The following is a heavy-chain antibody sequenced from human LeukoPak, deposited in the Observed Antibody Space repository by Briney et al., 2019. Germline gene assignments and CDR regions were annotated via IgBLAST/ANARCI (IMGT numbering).Heavy chain of an antibody. CDR3: ARGGALRYFDWLYSYYCYGMDV. CDR1: GYTFTSYD. V-gene: IGHV1-8*01. CDR2: MNPNSGNT. D-gene: IGHD3-9*01. Sequence: ASVKVSCKASGYTFTSYDINWVRQATGQELEWMGWMNPNSGNTGYAQKFQGRVTMTRNTSISTAYMELSSLRSEDTAVYYCARGGALRYFDWLYSYYCYGMDVWGQGTTVTVSS. J-gene: IGHJ6*02.